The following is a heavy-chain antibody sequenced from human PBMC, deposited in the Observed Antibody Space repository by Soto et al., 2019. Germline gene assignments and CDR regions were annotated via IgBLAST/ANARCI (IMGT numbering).Heavy chain of an antibody. D-gene: IGHD2-2*02. V-gene: IGHV3-9*01. CDR3: AKGKGVVPAAIVGFDY. CDR2: ISWNSGSI. J-gene: IGHJ4*02. CDR1: GFTFDVYA. Sequence: GGSLRLSCSASGFTFDVYAMHWVRQAPGKGLEWVSGISWNSGSIGYADSVKGRFTISRDNAKNSLYLQMNSLRAEDTALYYCAKGKGVVPAAIVGFDYWGQGTLVTVSS.